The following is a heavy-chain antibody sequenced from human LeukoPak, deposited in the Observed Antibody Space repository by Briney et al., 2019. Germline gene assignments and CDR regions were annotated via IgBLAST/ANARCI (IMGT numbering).Heavy chain of an antibody. CDR3: ARTSPGLRYFDCS. CDR2: IYYSGST. Sequence: PSETLSLTCTVSGGSISSSSYYWGWIRQPPGKGLEWIGRIYYSGSTYYNPSLKSRVTISVDTFKNQFSLKLSSVTAADTAVYYCARTSPGLRYFDCSWGQGTLVTVSS. D-gene: IGHD3-9*01. CDR1: GGSISSSSYY. J-gene: IGHJ4*02. V-gene: IGHV4-39*01.